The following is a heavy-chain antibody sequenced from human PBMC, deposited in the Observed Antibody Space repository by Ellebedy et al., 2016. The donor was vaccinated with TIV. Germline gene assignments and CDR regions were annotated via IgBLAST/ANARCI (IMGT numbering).Heavy chain of an antibody. CDR2: INPILGIA. Sequence: AASVKVSCKASGGTFSSYAISWVRQAPGQGLEWMGRINPILGIANYAQKFQGRVTITADKSTSTAYMELSSLRSEDTAVYYCASSYVYGMDVWGQGTTVTVSS. J-gene: IGHJ6*02. CDR1: GGTFSSYA. V-gene: IGHV1-69*04. CDR3: ASSYVYGMDV. D-gene: IGHD3-10*02.